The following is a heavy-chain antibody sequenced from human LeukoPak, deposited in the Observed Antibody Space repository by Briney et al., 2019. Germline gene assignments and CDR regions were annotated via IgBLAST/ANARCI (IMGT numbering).Heavy chain of an antibody. CDR2: IIPIVGAP. CDR3: ARGGDIVILPTAMLPAYGLDV. CDR1: GDTFSSYV. Sequence: SVTVSCTASGDTFSSYVISWVRPAPGQGLQWMGGIIPIVGAPNCAQRFQDRVTISADESTRTAYMELSSLRSDDTAVYYCARGGDIVILPTAMLPAYGLDVWGQGTTVTVS. D-gene: IGHD2-2*01. V-gene: IGHV1-69*13. J-gene: IGHJ6*02.